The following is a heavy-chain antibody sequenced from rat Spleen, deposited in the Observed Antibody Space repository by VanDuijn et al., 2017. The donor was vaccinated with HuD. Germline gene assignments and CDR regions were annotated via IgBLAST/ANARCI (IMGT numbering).Heavy chain of an antibody. D-gene: IGHD2-2*01. V-gene: IGHV5-17*01. J-gene: IGHJ2*01. CDR3: ARQGYPPWYFDY. Sequence: EVQLVESGGGLVQPGRSLKLSCAASGFTFSSFAMTWVRQAPKKGLEWVATITSGGSNTYYPDSVKGRFTISRDNAKSTLYLQMDSLRSEDTATYYCARQGYPPWYFDYWGQGVMVTVSS. CDR1: GFTFSSFA. CDR2: ITSGGSNT.